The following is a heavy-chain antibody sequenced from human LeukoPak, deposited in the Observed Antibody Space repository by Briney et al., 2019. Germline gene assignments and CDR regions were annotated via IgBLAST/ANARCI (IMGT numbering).Heavy chain of an antibody. V-gene: IGHV4-34*01. J-gene: IGHJ4*02. D-gene: IGHD1-7*01. Sequence: SETLSLTCAVYGGSFSGYYWSWIRQPPGKGLEWIGEINHSGSTNYNPSLKSRVTISVDTSKNQFSLKLSSVTAADTAVYYCARGGGWNYFGFDYWGQGTLVTVSS. CDR1: GGSFSGYY. CDR3: ARGGGWNYFGFDY. CDR2: INHSGST.